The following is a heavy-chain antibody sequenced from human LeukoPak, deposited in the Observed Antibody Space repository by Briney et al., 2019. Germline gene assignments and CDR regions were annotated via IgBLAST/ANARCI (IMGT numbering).Heavy chain of an antibody. CDR2: MNPNSGNT. Sequence: GASVTVSCKASGYTFTSYYMHWVRQASGQGLEWMGWMNPNSGNTGYAQKFQGRVTITRNTSISTAYMELSSLRSEDTAVYYCARGQDGDYGDRNYYYYYMDVWGKGTTVTVPS. CDR1: GYTFTSYY. CDR3: ARGQDGDYGDRNYYYYYMDV. D-gene: IGHD4-17*01. V-gene: IGHV1-8*03. J-gene: IGHJ6*03.